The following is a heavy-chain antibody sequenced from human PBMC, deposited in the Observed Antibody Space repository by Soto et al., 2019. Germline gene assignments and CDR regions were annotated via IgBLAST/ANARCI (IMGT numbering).Heavy chain of an antibody. CDR1: GGTFSSYA. CDR3: AADIVVVVAANAGYYYYGMDV. CDR2: IIPIFGTA. D-gene: IGHD2-15*01. V-gene: IGHV1-69*13. Sequence: SVKVSCKASGGTFSSYAISWVRQAPGQGLEWMGGIIPIFGTANYAQKFQGRVTITADESTSTAYMELSSLRSEDTAVYYCAADIVVVVAANAGYYYYGMDVWGQGTTVTVSS. J-gene: IGHJ6*02.